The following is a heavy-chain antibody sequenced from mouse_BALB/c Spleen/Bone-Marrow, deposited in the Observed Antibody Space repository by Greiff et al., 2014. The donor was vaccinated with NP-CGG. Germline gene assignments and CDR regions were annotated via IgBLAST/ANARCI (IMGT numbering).Heavy chain of an antibody. Sequence: VQLQQSGAELAKPGASVKMSRKASGYTFTSYWMHWIKQRPGQGLEWIGYINPSTGYTEYNQTFKGKATLTAVKSSTTAYMQLSSLTSEDSAVYYCARDDYDAFAYWGQGTLVTVSA. V-gene: IGHV1-7*01. D-gene: IGHD2-4*01. CDR3: ARDDYDAFAY. CDR2: INPSTGYT. J-gene: IGHJ3*01. CDR1: GYTFTSYW.